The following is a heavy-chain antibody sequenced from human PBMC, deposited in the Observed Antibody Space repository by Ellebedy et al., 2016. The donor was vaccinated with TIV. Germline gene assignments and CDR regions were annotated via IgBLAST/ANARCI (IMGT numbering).Heavy chain of an antibody. CDR3: ARVDRGLAFDY. J-gene: IGHJ4*02. CDR2: IYSAGTT. Sequence: GGSLRLSCAVSGFGVSANYLSWVRQAPGKGLEWVSIIYSAGTTYHADSVKGRFTISRDTSKKMGYLQMNSLRAEDTAVYYCARVDRGLAFDYWGRGTLVTVSS. CDR1: GFGVSANY. D-gene: IGHD3-22*01. V-gene: IGHV3-53*01.